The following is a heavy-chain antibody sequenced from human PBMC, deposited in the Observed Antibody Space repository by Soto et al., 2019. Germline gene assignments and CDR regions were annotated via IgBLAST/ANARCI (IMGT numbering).Heavy chain of an antibody. CDR3: ARDYYGSGSYYSWFDP. CDR2: IYYSGST. J-gene: IGHJ5*02. Sequence: QVQLQESGPGLVKPSQTLSLTCTVSGGSISSGGYYWSWIRQHPGKGLEWTGYIYYSGSTYYNPSLKSRVTISVDTSKNQFSLKLSSVTAADTAVYYCARDYYGSGSYYSWFDPWGQGTLVTVSS. D-gene: IGHD3-10*01. CDR1: GGSISSGGYY. V-gene: IGHV4-31*03.